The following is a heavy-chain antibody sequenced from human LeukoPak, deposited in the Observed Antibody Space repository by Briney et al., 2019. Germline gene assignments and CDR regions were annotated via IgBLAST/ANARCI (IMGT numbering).Heavy chain of an antibody. D-gene: IGHD4-11*01. CDR3: ARATTRGAFDI. Sequence: GGSLRLSCAASGFTFNTYSMNWVRQAPGKGLEWVSSISSSSSYIYYADSVKGRFTISRDNAKNSLYLQMNSLRAEDTAVYYCARATTRGAFDIWGQGTMVTVSS. J-gene: IGHJ3*02. CDR1: GFTFNTYS. CDR2: ISSSSSYI. V-gene: IGHV3-21*01.